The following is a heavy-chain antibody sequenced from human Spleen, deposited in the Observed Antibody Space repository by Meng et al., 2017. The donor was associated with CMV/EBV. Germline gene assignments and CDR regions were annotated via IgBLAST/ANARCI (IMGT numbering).Heavy chain of an antibody. CDR1: GFTFSDYY. Sequence: GESLKISCAASGFTFSDYYMSWIRQAPGKGLEWVSCISNSGATMYYAGSVKGRFTISRDNAKNSLYLQVKSLRAEDTAVYYCAKDRSVGDFWSGYPHEDYGMDVWGQGTTVTVSS. V-gene: IGHV3-11*04. J-gene: IGHJ6*02. CDR3: AKDRSVGDFWSGYPHEDYGMDV. D-gene: IGHD3-3*01. CDR2: ISNSGATM.